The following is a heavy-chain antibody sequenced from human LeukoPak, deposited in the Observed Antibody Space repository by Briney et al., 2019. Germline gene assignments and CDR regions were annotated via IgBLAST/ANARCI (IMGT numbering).Heavy chain of an antibody. CDR2: IRYDGSNK. J-gene: IGHJ6*02. V-gene: IGHV3-30*02. Sequence: GSLRLSCAASGFTFSSYGMHWVRRAPGKGLEWVAFIRYDGSNKYYADSVKGRFTISRDNSKNTLYVQMNSLRAEDTALYYCAKALGYGSGPYYGLDVWGQGTTVTVSS. CDR3: AKALGYGSGPYYGLDV. D-gene: IGHD3-10*01. CDR1: GFTFSSYG.